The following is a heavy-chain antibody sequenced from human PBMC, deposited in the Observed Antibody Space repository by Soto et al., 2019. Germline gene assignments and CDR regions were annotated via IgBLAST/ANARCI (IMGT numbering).Heavy chain of an antibody. CDR1: GGTFSSYA. J-gene: IGHJ6*02. CDR3: SSPTTPLYYYYGMDV. Sequence: QVQLVQSGAEVKKPGSSVKVSCKASGGTFSSYAISWVRQAPGQGLEWMGGIIPIFGTANYAQKFQGRVTITADESTRTSYMELSSLRSEHKEVYYCSSPTTPLYYYYGMDVWGQGTTVTVSS. CDR2: IIPIFGTA. D-gene: IGHD1-7*01. V-gene: IGHV1-69*12.